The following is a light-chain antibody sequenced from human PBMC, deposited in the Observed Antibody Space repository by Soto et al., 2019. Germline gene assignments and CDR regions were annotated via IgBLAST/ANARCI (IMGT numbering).Light chain of an antibody. CDR3: AVWDDSLNGVV. CDR1: RSNVGNNA. V-gene: IGLV1-36*01. Sequence: QSVLTQPPSVSEAPRQRVTISCSGSRSNVGNNAVNWYQQLPGKAPKLLIYYDDLLPSGVSDRFSGSKSGTSASLAISGLQSEDEADYHCAVWDDSLNGVVFGGGTKVTVL. J-gene: IGLJ3*02. CDR2: YDD.